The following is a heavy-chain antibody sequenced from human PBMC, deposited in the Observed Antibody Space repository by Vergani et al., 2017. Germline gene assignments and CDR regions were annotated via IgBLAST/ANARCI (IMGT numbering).Heavy chain of an antibody. CDR1: GFSVSTSGMR. CDR2: IEWDDDE. D-gene: IGHD7-27*01. J-gene: IGHJ4*02. V-gene: IGHV2-70*03. CDR3: TTLSPNWAHW. Sequence: QITLKESGPTLIKPTQTLTLTCTFSGFSVSTSGMRASWIRQPPGKALEWLARIEWDDDEFYTTSLKTRLKIAKDTSQNQVVFTMTDVDPVDTAVYYCTTLSPNWAHWWGQGTLVNVSS.